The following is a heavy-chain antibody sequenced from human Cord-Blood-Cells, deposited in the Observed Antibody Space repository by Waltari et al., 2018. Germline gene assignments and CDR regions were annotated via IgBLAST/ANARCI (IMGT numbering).Heavy chain of an antibody. D-gene: IGHD1-26*01. CDR1: GGSFSGYY. CDR3: ARGRGSGSYYYFNY. CDR2: INHSGST. Sequence: QVQLQQWGAGLLKPSETLSLTCAVYGGSFSGYYWSWIRQPPGKGLEWIGEINHSGSTNHHPSLKGRVTISVDTSKNQFSLKLSSVTAADTAVYYCARGRGSGSYYYFNYWGQGTLVTVSS. V-gene: IGHV4-34*01. J-gene: IGHJ4*02.